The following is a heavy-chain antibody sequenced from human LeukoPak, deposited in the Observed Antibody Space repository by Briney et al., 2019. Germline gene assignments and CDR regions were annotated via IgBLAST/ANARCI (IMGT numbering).Heavy chain of an antibody. CDR2: IYTSGST. CDR1: GGSISNYY. J-gene: IGHJ6*03. Sequence: SETLSLTCTVSGGSISNYYWSWIRQPAGKGLEWIGRIYTSGSTNYNPSLNSRVTMSVDTSKNQFSLKLSSVTAADTAVYYCARGFPYYYYYMDVWGKGTTVTVSS. CDR3: ARGFPYYYYYMDV. V-gene: IGHV4-4*07.